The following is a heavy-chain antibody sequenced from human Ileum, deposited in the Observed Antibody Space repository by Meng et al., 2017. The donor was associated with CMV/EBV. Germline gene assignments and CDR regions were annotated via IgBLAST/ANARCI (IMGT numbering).Heavy chain of an antibody. J-gene: IGHJ4*02. CDR2: IYYDGAR. Sequence: LRRSCTVSGASMRNYYWSWIRQPPGKGLEWIGNIYYDGARNYNPSLKSRMIILIDTSKNQFSLKVGSVTAADTAVYYCARGNRATDANFDYWGQGTLVTVSS. CDR3: ARGNRATDANFDY. V-gene: IGHV4-59*01. D-gene: IGHD2-8*01. CDR1: GASMRNYY.